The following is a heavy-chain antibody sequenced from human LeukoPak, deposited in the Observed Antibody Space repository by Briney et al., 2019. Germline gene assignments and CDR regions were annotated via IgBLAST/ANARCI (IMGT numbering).Heavy chain of an antibody. Sequence: KTGGSLRLSCAASGFTFSSYTFNWVRQAPGKGLEWVSAISGDSRYIYYTDSVRGRFTISRGNAENSLYLQMHSLRVEDTAVYYCARAPIVLVGYCSSSSCQADYWGQGTLVTVSS. CDR3: ARAPIVLVGYCSSSSCQADY. D-gene: IGHD2-2*01. V-gene: IGHV3-21*01. J-gene: IGHJ4*02. CDR2: ISGDSRYI. CDR1: GFTFSSYT.